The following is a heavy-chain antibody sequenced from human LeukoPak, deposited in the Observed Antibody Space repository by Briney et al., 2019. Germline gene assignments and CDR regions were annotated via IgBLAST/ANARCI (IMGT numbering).Heavy chain of an antibody. CDR3: VSSGKRYYYYYMDV. CDR2: IKQDGSEK. CDR1: GFTLSSYW. Sequence: PGGSLRLSCAASGFTLSSYWMSWVRQAPGKGLEWVANIKQDGSEKYYVDSVKGRFTISRDNAKNSLYLQMNSLRAEDTAVYYCVSSGKRYYYYYMDVWGKGTTVTVSS. J-gene: IGHJ6*03. D-gene: IGHD2-15*01. V-gene: IGHV3-7*01.